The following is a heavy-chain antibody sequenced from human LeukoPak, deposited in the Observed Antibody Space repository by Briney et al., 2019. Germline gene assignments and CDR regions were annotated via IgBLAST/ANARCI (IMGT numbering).Heavy chain of an antibody. V-gene: IGHV2-5*02. J-gene: IGHJ4*02. Sequence: SGPTLVKPTQTLTLTCTFSGLSLSTSGVGVGWIRQPPGKALEWLALIYWDDDKRYRPSLKSRLTITKDTTRSQVVLTMTNMDPVDTATYYCAHSRWPRADFDYWGQGTLVTVSA. CDR1: GLSLSTSGVG. D-gene: IGHD5-24*01. CDR2: IYWDDDK. CDR3: AHSRWPRADFDY.